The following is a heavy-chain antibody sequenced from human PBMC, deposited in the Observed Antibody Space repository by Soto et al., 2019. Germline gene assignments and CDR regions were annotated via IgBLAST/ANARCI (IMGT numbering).Heavy chain of an antibody. Sequence: ASETLSLTCAVYGGSFSGYYWSWIRQPPGKGLEWIGEINHSGSTNYNPSLKSRVTISVDTSKSQFSLKLSSVTAADTAVYYCARQPYGSGSYRSSSLDYWGQGTLVTVS. V-gene: IGHV4-34*01. D-gene: IGHD3-10*01. CDR1: GGSFSGYY. CDR2: INHSGST. CDR3: ARQPYGSGSYRSSSLDY. J-gene: IGHJ4*02.